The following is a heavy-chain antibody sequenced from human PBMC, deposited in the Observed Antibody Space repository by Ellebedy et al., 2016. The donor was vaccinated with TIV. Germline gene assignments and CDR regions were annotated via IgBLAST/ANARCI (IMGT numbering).Heavy chain of an antibody. J-gene: IGHJ6*03. CDR3: AKAPTAIFAHFYYYYYYMDV. CDR1: GFTFSSYA. Sequence: GESLKISCAASGFTFSSYAMSWVRQAPGRRLEWVSAISVSGGSTHYVDSVRGRFTISRDNSKNTLYLQMTSLRAEDTAVYYCAKAPTAIFAHFYYYYYYMDVWGKGTTVTVSS. V-gene: IGHV3-23*01. CDR2: ISVSGGST. D-gene: IGHD2/OR15-2a*01.